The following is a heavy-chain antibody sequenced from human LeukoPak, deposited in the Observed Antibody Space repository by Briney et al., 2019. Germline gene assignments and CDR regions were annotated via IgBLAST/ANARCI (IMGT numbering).Heavy chain of an antibody. V-gene: IGHV3-23*01. D-gene: IGHD2-15*01. CDR3: AKGGRLSIVVVVAATDFDY. J-gene: IGHJ4*02. Sequence: GGSQRLSCAASGFTFSSYAMSWVRQAPGKGLEWVSAISGSGGSTYYADSVKGRFTISRDNSKNTLYLQMNSLRAEDTAVYYCAKGGRLSIVVVVAATDFDYWGQGTLVTVSS. CDR1: GFTFSSYA. CDR2: ISGSGGST.